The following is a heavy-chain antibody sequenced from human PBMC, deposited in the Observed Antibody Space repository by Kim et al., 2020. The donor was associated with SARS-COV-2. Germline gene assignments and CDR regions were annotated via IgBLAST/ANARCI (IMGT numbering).Heavy chain of an antibody. J-gene: IGHJ4*02. CDR3: ARGITMVRGPVDY. Sequence: SETLSLTCAVYGGSFSGYYWSWIRQPPGKGLEWIGEINHSGSTNYNPSLKSRVTISVDTSKNQFSLKLSSVTAADTAVYYCARGITMVRGPVDYWGQGTLVTVSS. CDR2: INHSGST. CDR1: GGSFSGYY. V-gene: IGHV4-34*01. D-gene: IGHD3-10*01.